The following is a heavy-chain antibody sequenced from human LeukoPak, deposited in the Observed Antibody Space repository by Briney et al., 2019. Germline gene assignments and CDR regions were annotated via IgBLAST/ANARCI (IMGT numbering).Heavy chain of an antibody. Sequence: PGGSLRLSRAASGFTFSSYGMSWVRQAPGKGLEWVSAISGSGGSVYYADSVKGRFTISRDNSKNTLYLQMNSLRAEDTAVYYCAKEIPLDYYGSGAPDEDWGQGTLVTVSS. V-gene: IGHV3-23*01. J-gene: IGHJ4*02. CDR3: AKEIPLDYYGSGAPDED. CDR1: GFTFSSYG. D-gene: IGHD3-10*01. CDR2: ISGSGGSV.